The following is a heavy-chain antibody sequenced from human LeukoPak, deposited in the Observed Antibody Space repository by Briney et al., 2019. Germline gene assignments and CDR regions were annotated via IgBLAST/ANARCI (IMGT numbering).Heavy chain of an antibody. Sequence: SETLSLTCTVSGGSISSSIYYWGWIRQPPGKGLEWIGNMYYSGSTYYNPSLKSRVTISVDTSKNQFSLKLSSVTAADTAVYYCAAAHYYDSSGYYLDEYYFDYWGQGTLVTVSS. CDR1: GGSISSSIYY. CDR3: AAAHYYDSSGYYLDEYYFDY. V-gene: IGHV4-39*07. J-gene: IGHJ4*02. D-gene: IGHD3-22*01. CDR2: MYYSGST.